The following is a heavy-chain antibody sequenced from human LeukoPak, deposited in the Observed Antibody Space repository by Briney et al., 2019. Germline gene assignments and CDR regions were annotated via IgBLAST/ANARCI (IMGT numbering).Heavy chain of an antibody. CDR3: AIGGYSYGYVFYYMDV. D-gene: IGHD5-18*01. CDR2: INPNTGGT. Sequence: ASVKVSCKASGYTFTAYFMYWVRQAPGQGLEWMGWINPNTGGTNYAQKFQGRVTMTRDTSISTAYMELSRMRSDDTAVYDCAIGGYSYGYVFYYMDVWGKGTTVTVSS. CDR1: GYTFTAYF. V-gene: IGHV1-2*02. J-gene: IGHJ6*03.